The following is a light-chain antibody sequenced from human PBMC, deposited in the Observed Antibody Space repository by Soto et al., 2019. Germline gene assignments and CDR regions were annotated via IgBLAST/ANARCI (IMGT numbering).Light chain of an antibody. CDR2: EVN. V-gene: IGLV2-8*01. Sequence: QSVLTQPPSASGSPGQSVTISCTGTSSDVGGHIYVSWYQQHPGKAPKLVIYEVNNRPSGVPNRFSGSKSGNTASLTVSGLQAEDEADYYCSSNTGSNNLQFGAGTKLTVL. CDR3: SSNTGSNNLQ. CDR1: SSDVGGHIY. J-gene: IGLJ2*01.